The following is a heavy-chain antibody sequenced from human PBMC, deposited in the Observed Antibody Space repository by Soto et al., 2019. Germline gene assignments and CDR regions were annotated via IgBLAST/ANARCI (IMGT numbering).Heavy chain of an antibody. CDR2: IYYSGFT. J-gene: IGHJ4*02. CDR3: ARSDNCVPFDH. Sequence: QVQLQESGPGLVKPSQTLSLTCTVSGGSISSGDYYWSWIRQPPGKGLEWIGSIYYSGFTYYNPSLNSQLTMSVDTSKIQFSMELSSVMAADAAGYYCARSDNCVPFDHGGQGTLVTVSS. D-gene: IGHD1-20*01. CDR1: GGSISSGDYY. V-gene: IGHV4-30-4*01.